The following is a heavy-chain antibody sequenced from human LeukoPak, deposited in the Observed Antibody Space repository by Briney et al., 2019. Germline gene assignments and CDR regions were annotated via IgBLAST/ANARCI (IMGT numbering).Heavy chain of an antibody. D-gene: IGHD1-7*01. Sequence: SVKVSCKASGGTFSSYAISWVRRAPGQGLEWMGGIIPIFGTANYAQKFQGRVTITADKSTSTAYMELSSLRSEDTAVYYCVTCSWNYVWFDPWGQGTLVTVSS. J-gene: IGHJ5*02. CDR3: VTCSWNYVWFDP. CDR2: IIPIFGTA. V-gene: IGHV1-69*06. CDR1: GGTFSSYA.